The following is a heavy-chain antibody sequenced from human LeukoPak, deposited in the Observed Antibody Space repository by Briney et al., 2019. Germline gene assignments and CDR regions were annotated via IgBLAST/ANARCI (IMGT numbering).Heavy chain of an antibody. CDR1: GGSISSSSYY. D-gene: IGHD4-11*01. CDR3: ARYSRDFDY. CDR2: IYYSGST. V-gene: IGHV4-39*07. J-gene: IGHJ4*02. Sequence: SETLSLTCTVSGGSISSSSYYWGWIRQPPGKGLEWIGSIYYSGSTYYNPSLKSRVTISVDTSKNQFSLKLSSVTAADTAVHYCARYSRDFDYWGQGTLVTVSS.